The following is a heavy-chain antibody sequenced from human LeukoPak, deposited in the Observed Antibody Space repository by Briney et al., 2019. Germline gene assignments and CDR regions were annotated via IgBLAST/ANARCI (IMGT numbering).Heavy chain of an antibody. D-gene: IGHD3-10*01. V-gene: IGHV1-2*06. CDR2: INPNSGGT. CDR3: ARDLRDSGNYYYGMDV. Sequence: GASVKVSCKASGYTLTGYYMLWVGQAPGQALEWMGRINPNSGGTNYAQKFQGRDTMTRDTSISTAYMELSRLRSDDTAVYYCARDLRDSGNYYYGMDVWGQGTTVTVSS. J-gene: IGHJ6*02. CDR1: GYTLTGYY.